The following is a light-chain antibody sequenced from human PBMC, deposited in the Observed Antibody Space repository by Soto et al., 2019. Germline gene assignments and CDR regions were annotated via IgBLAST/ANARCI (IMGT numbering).Light chain of an antibody. CDR2: GAS. CDR3: QQYGSTPLI. Sequence: EIVLTQSPGTLSLSPGGRATLSCRASQSVSRNYVAWYQQKPGQAPRLLIYGASSRASGIPDRFSGSGSGADFTLSITRLEPEDFALYYCQQYGSTPLIFGGGTKVAIK. V-gene: IGKV3-20*01. CDR1: QSVSRNY. J-gene: IGKJ4*01.